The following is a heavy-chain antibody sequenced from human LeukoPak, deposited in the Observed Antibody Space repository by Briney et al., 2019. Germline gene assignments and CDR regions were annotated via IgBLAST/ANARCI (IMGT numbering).Heavy chain of an antibody. CDR1: GFTFSSYG. Sequence: PGRSLRLSCAASGFTFSSYGMHWVRQAPGKGLEWVAVIWYDASNKYYADSVKGRFTISRDNSKNTLYLQMNSLRAEDTAVYYCATDLKVGATDYWGQGTLVTVSS. J-gene: IGHJ4*02. V-gene: IGHV3-33*01. D-gene: IGHD1-26*01. CDR3: ATDLKVGATDY. CDR2: IWYDASNK.